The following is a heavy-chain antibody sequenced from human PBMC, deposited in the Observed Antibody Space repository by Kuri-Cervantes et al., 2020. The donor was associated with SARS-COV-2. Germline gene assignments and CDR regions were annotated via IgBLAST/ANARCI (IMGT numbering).Heavy chain of an antibody. CDR1: GFSFSSYG. V-gene: IGHV3-23*01. Sequence: GGSLRLFCAASGFSFSSYGMSWVRQAPGKGLEWVSAISGSGGSTYYADSVKGRFTISRDNSKNTLYLQMNSLRAEDTAVYYCAKDHQYYYDSSGYYYFGYWGQGTLVTVSS. J-gene: IGHJ4*02. CDR2: ISGSGGST. CDR3: AKDHQYYYDSSGYYYFGY. D-gene: IGHD3-22*01.